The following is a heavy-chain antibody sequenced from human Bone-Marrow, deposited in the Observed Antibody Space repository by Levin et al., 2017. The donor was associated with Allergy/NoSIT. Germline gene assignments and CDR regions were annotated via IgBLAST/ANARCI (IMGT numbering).Heavy chain of an antibody. CDR2: INPYSGDT. J-gene: IGHJ3*01. CDR1: GYTFTGYY. D-gene: IGHD3-16*01. Sequence: ASVKVSCKPSGYTFTGYYIHWLRQAPGQGLEWLGWINPYSGDTKDAQKFQGRVTVTRDTPINTAYMELSRLTSDDTALYFCARFGLGEVGIGIRALDVWGQGTKVTVYS. CDR3: ARFGLGEVGIGIRALDV. V-gene: IGHV1-2*02.